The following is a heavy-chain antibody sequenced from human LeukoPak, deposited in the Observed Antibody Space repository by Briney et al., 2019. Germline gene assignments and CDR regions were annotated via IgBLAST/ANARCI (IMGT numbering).Heavy chain of an antibody. J-gene: IGHJ1*01. CDR3: ARDDLMTYFQH. D-gene: IGHD2-21*02. Sequence: SETRSLTCTVSGGSISSSSYYWGWIRQPPGKGLEWIGSIYYSGSTYYNPSLKSRVTISVDTSKNQFSLKLNSVTAADTAVYYCARDDLMTYFQHWGQGTLVTVSS. CDR2: IYYSGST. V-gene: IGHV4-39*07. CDR1: GGSISSSSYY.